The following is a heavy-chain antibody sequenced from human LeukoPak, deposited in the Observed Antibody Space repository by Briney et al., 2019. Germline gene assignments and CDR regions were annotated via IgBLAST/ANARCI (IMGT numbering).Heavy chain of an antibody. V-gene: IGHV1-46*01. J-gene: IGHJ4*02. CDR1: GHNFTNYY. Sequence: ASVKVSCKTSGHNFTNYYMHWVRQAPGHGLEWMGIMNPSGDTTTYAEKFQGRVTMTRDTSTSTVYMELSSLRSEDTAVYYCARGGALRYFEWFSAYWGQGTLVTVSS. D-gene: IGHD3-9*01. CDR3: ARGGALRYFEWFSAY. CDR2: MNPSGDTT.